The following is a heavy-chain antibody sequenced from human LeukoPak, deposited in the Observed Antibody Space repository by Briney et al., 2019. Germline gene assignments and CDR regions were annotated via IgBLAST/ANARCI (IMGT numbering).Heavy chain of an antibody. J-gene: IGHJ4*02. D-gene: IGHD5-18*01. CDR3: ARVEEDTAMVTSPDY. CDR2: IIPIFGTA. CDR1: GGTFSSYT. V-gene: IGHV1-69*05. Sequence: ASVKVSCKASGGTFSSYTINWVRQAPGQGLEWMGGIIPIFGTANYAQKLQGRVTMTTDTSTSTAYMELRSLRSDDTAVYYCARVEEDTAMVTSPDYWGQGTLVTVSS.